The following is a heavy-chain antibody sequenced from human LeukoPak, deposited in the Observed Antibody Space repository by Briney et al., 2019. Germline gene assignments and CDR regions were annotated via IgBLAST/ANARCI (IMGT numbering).Heavy chain of an antibody. CDR2: IYTSGST. CDR3: AREAEWIQLWGYGYYMDV. D-gene: IGHD5-18*01. J-gene: IGHJ6*03. Sequence: PSETLSLTCTVSGGSISSYYWSWIRQPAGKGLEWIGRIYTSGSTNYNPSLKSRVTMSVDTSKNQFSLKLSSVTAADTAVYYCAREAEWIQLWGYGYYMDVWGKGTTVTISS. V-gene: IGHV4-4*07. CDR1: GGSISSYY.